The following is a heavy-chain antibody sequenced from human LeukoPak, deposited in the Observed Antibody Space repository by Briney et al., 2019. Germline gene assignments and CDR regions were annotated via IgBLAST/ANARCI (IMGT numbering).Heavy chain of an antibody. V-gene: IGHV1-2*06. CDR3: ARGVDGYVWGSYRENXXDY. Sequence: GASVKVSCKASGYTFTGYYMHWVRQAPGQGLEWMGRINPNSGGTNYAQKFQGRVTMTRDTSISTAYMELSRLRSDDTAVYYCARGVDGYVWGSYRENXXDYWGQGTLVTVSS. CDR2: INPNSGGT. J-gene: IGHJ4*02. D-gene: IGHD3-16*02. CDR1: GYTFTGYY.